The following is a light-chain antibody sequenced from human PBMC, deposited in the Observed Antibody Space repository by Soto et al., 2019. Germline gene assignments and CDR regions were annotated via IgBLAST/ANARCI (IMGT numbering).Light chain of an antibody. V-gene: IGKV3-15*01. CDR1: QSVTAN. J-gene: IGKJ1*01. CDR3: QQYSNWPWT. Sequence: ETVMTQSPATLSVSAGERATLSCRASQSVTANLAWYQHKPGQPPRLLIFGATTRASGIPVRFSGSGSGTEFTLTISSLQSEDFAVYSFQQYSNWPWTFGQGTKVEIK. CDR2: GAT.